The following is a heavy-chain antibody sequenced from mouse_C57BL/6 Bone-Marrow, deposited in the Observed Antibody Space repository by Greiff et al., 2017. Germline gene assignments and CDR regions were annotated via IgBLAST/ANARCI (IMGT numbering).Heavy chain of an antibody. CDR1: GYTFTSYW. CDR2: SNPSNGGT. J-gene: IGHJ1*03. CDR3: AKLRWYFDV. D-gene: IGHD4-1*01. Sequence: QVQLKQPGTELVKPGASVKLSCKASGYTFTSYWMHWVKQRPGQGLEWIGNSNPSNGGTNYNEKFKNKATLTVEKSSSTAYMQLSSLTSEDSAVYYCAKLRWYFDVWGTGTTVTVSS. V-gene: IGHV1-53*01.